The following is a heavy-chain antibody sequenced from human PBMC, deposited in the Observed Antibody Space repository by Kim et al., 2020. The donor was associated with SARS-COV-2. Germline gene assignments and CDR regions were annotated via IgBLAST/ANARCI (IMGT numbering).Heavy chain of an antibody. V-gene: IGHV1-46*01. CDR1: GYTFTSYY. Sequence: ASAKVSCKASGYTFTSYYMHWVRQAPGQGLEWMGIINPSGGSTSYAQKFQGRVTMTRDTSTSTVYMELSSLRSEDTAVYYCARDRVYYYDSSGYYYPEGGDYWGQGTLVTVSS. J-gene: IGHJ4*02. CDR2: INPSGGST. D-gene: IGHD3-22*01. CDR3: ARDRVYYYDSSGYYYPEGGDY.